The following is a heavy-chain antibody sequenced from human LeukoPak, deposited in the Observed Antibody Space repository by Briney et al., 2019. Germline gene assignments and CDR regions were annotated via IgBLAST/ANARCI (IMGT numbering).Heavy chain of an antibody. CDR3: ARDRPSSSWLYYYYGMGV. Sequence: GGSLRLSCAASGFTFSSYWMSWVRQAPGKRLEWVANIKQDGSEKYYVDSVKGRFTISRDNAKNSLYLQMNSLRAEDTAVYYCARDRPSSSWLYYYYGMGVWGQGTTVTVSS. CDR1: GFTFSSYW. D-gene: IGHD6-13*01. V-gene: IGHV3-7*01. J-gene: IGHJ6*02. CDR2: IKQDGSEK.